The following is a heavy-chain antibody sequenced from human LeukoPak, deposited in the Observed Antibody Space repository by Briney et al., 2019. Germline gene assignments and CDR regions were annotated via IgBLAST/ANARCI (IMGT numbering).Heavy chain of an antibody. CDR3: AWGNGDFDY. V-gene: IGHV4-59*01. Sequence: SETLSLTCSVSGGSIGTYYWTWIRQPPGKGLEWIGYIDYSESTSYNPSLKSRVTISLDTSKNQFSLKLSSVTAADTAVYYCAWGNGDFDYWGQGTLVTVSS. D-gene: IGHD7-27*01. J-gene: IGHJ4*02. CDR2: IDYSEST. CDR1: GGSIGTYY.